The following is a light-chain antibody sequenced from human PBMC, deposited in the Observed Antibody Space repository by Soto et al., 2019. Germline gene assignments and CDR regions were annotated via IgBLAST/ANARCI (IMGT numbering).Light chain of an antibody. J-gene: IGKJ3*01. CDR1: QAIRNK. CDR2: AAS. Sequence: DIQMTQSPLSLSSSAGDKVTITCRAGQAIRNKLAWYQQKPGKVPTLLIYAASTLQSVVPSRCSGSGSGTDFTLTISSLQPEDVATYYCQKYYRVPFPFGRGTKVEIK. CDR3: QKYYRVPFP. V-gene: IGKV1-27*01.